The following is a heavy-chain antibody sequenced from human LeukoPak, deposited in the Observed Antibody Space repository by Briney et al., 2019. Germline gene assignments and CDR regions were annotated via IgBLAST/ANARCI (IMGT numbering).Heavy chain of an antibody. V-gene: IGHV4-59*08. Sequence: GSLRLSCAASGFTFHHYSMHWVRQPPGKGLEWIGYIYYSGSTNYNPSLKSRVTISVDTSKNQFSLKLSSVTAADTAVYYCARPNYAILTGGDDWYFDLWGRGTLVTVSS. CDR1: GFTFHHYS. CDR2: IYYSGST. J-gene: IGHJ2*01. D-gene: IGHD3-9*01. CDR3: ARPNYAILTGGDDWYFDL.